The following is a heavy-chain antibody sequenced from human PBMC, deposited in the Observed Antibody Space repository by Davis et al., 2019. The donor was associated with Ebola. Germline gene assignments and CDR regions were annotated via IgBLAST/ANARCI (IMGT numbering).Heavy chain of an antibody. Sequence: SVKVSCKASGGTFSSYAISWVRQAPGQGLEWMGGIIPIFGTANYAQKFQGRVTITADESTSTAYMELSSLRSEDTAVYYCARESRILNYYYYYGMDVWGKGTTVTVSS. CDR2: IIPIFGTA. CDR3: ARESRILNYYYYYGMDV. J-gene: IGHJ6*04. CDR1: GGTFSSYA. V-gene: IGHV1-69*13. D-gene: IGHD6-6*01.